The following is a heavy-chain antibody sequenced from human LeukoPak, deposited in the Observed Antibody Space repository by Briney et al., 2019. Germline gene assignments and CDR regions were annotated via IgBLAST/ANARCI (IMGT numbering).Heavy chain of an antibody. V-gene: IGHV1-18*01. CDR2: ISAYNGNT. CDR1: GYTFTSYG. J-gene: IGHJ4*02. Sequence: ASVKVSCKASGYTFTSYGISWVRQAPGQGLEWMGWISAYNGNTNYAQKLQGRVTMTTDTSMSTAYMELRSLRSDDTAVYYCARESVGATLVDYWGQGTLVTVSS. D-gene: IGHD1-26*01. CDR3: ARESVGATLVDY.